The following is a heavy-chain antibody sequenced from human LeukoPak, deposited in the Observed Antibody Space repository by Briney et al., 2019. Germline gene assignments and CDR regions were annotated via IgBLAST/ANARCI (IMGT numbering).Heavy chain of an antibody. V-gene: IGHV4-59*12. D-gene: IGHD1-26*01. CDR2: IYYSGST. CDR3: ARAEGFSGSYYFDY. CDR1: GGSISSYY. J-gene: IGHJ4*02. Sequence: PSETLSLTCTVSGGSISSYYWSWIRQPPGKGLEWIGYIYYSGSTNYNPSLKSRVTMSVDTSKNQFSLKLSSVTAADTAVYYCARAEGFSGSYYFDYWGQGTLVTVSS.